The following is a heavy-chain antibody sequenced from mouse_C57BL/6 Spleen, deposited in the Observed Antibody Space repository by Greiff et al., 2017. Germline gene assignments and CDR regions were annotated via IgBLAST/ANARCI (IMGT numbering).Heavy chain of an antibody. Sequence: VQLQQSGPELVKPGASVKMSCKASGYTFTDYYMNWVKQSHGKSLEWIGDINPNNGGTSYNQKFKGKATLTVDKSSSTAYMELRSLTSEDSAVYYCARDYGRYFDYWGQGTTLTVSS. D-gene: IGHD1-1*01. V-gene: IGHV1-26*01. CDR2: INPNNGGT. J-gene: IGHJ2*01. CDR3: ARDYGRYFDY. CDR1: GYTFTDYY.